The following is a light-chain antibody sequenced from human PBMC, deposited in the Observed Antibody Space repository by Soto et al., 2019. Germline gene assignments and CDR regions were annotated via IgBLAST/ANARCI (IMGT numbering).Light chain of an antibody. CDR2: AAS. CDR3: LEHHGFPPT. Sequence: DIQMTQSPSSLSASVGDRVSITCRASQDIRLDLGWYQQRPGEAPKRLIYAASRFKSGVPSRFGGRGSGADFPLTISSLQPEDFATYYCLEHHGFPPTFGQGTKVDI. CDR1: QDIRLD. J-gene: IGKJ1*01. V-gene: IGKV1-17*01.